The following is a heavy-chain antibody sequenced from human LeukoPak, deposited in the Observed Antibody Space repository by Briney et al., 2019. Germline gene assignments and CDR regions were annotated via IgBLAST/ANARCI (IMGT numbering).Heavy chain of an antibody. J-gene: IGHJ4*02. V-gene: IGHV1-18*01. CDR2: ISAYNGNT. CDR3: ASGGDSGSYYNIIAFSFDY. D-gene: IGHD3-10*01. CDR1: GYTFTSYG. Sequence: GASVKVSCKASGYTFTSYGISWVRQAPGQGLEWMGWISAYNGNTNYAQKLQGRVTMTRDTSTSTAYMELRSLRSDDTAVYYCASGGDSGSYYNIIAFSFDYWGQGTLVTVSS.